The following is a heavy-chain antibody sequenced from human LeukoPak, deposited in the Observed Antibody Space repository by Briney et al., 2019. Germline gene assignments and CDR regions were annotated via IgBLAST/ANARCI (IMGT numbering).Heavy chain of an antibody. CDR1: GFTFSSYG. D-gene: IGHD1-1*01. J-gene: IGHJ4*02. CDR3: AKVFWNGQGGIDY. CDR2: ISYDGSNK. V-gene: IGHV3-30*18. Sequence: AGRSLRLSCAASGFTFSSYGMHWVRQAPGKELEWLAVISYDGSNKYYTDSVKGPFTSSRYNSKNTLYLQMNSLRAEDTAVYYCAKVFWNGQGGIDYWGQGTLVTVSS.